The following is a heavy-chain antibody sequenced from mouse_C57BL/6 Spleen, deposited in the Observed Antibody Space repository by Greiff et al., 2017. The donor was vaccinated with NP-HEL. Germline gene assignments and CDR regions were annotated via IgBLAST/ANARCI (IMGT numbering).Heavy chain of an antibody. CDR1: GYSFTGYF. CDR2: INPYNGDT. V-gene: IGHV1-20*01. J-gene: IGHJ4*01. Sequence: EVQLQQSGPELVKPGDSVKISCKASGYSFTGYFMNWVMQSHGKRLEWIGRINPYNGDTFYNQKFKGKATLTVDKSSSTAHMELRSLTSEDSAVYYCARFTTVVARAMDYWGQGTSVTVSS. CDR3: ARFTTVVARAMDY. D-gene: IGHD1-1*01.